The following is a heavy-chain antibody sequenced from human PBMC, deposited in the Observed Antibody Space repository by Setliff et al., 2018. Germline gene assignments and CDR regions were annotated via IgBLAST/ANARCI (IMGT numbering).Heavy chain of an antibody. V-gene: IGHV1-2*06. J-gene: IGHJ3*02. CDR3: ARDTEEIRGGYGAFNI. CDR1: GYTFSRYW. Sequence: PGESLKISCQASGYTFSRYWIGWVRQAPGQGLEWLGRIDPNSGGTDYAQRFQGRVTMSGDTSISTAYMELSGLRSDDTAIYYCARDTEEIRGGYGAFNIWGQGTMVTVSS. D-gene: IGHD5-12*01. CDR2: IDPNSGGT.